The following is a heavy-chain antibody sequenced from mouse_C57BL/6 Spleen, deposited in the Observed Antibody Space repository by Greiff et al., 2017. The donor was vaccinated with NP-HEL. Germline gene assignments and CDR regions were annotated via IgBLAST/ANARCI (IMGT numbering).Heavy chain of an antibody. J-gene: IGHJ4*01. CDR3: ARHVHYSNYYAMDY. V-gene: IGHV5-9*01. Sequence: EVKLMESGGGLVKPGGSLKLSCAASGFTFSSYTMSWVRQTPEKRLEWVATISGGGGNTYYPDSVKGRFTISRDNAKNTLYLQMSSLRSEDTALYYCARHVHYSNYYAMDYWGQGTSVTVSS. CDR2: ISGGGGNT. CDR1: GFTFSSYT. D-gene: IGHD2-5*01.